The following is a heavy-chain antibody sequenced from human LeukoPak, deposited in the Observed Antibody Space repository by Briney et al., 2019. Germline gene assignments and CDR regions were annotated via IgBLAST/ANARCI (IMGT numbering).Heavy chain of an antibody. CDR1: GFTFSSYW. D-gene: IGHD3-22*01. V-gene: IGHV3-74*01. CDR3: ARVNYFDSSGYSNDY. J-gene: IGHJ4*02. CDR2: INSDGSST. Sequence: GGSLRLSCAASGFTFSSYWMHWVRQAPGKGLVWVSRINSDGSSTSYADSVKGRFTISRDNAKNTLYLQMNSLRAEDTAVYYCARVNYFDSSGYSNDYWGQGTLVTVSS.